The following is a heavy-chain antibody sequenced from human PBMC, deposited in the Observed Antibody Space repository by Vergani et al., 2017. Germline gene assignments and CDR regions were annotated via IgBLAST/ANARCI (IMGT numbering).Heavy chain of an antibody. J-gene: IGHJ4*02. CDR1: GYSISSGYY. Sequence: QVQLQESGPGLVKPSETLSLTCAVSGYSISSGYYWGWIRQPPGKGLEWIGSIYHSGSTYYNPSLKSRVTISVDTSKKQFPLKLSSVTAADTAVYYCARHKINWNAFGYWGQGTLVTVSS. CDR3: ARHKINWNAFGY. D-gene: IGHD1-1*01. CDR2: IYHSGST. V-gene: IGHV4-38-2*01.